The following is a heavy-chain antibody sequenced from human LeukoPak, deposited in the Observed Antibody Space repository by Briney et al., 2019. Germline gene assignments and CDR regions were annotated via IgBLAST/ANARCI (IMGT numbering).Heavy chain of an antibody. CDR2: ISWDGGST. CDR3: AKGYGSRSWFPFDY. D-gene: IGHD3-10*01. V-gene: IGHV3-43*01. CDR1: GFTFDDYT. Sequence: GGSLRLSCAASGFTFDDYTMHWVRQAPGKGLEWVSLISWDGGSTYYADSVKGRFTISRDNSKNSLYLQMNSLRTEDTALYYCAKGYGSRSWFPFDYWGQGTLVTVSS. J-gene: IGHJ4*02.